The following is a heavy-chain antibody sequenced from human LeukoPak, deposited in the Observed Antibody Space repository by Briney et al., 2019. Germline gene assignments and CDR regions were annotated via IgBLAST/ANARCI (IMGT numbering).Heavy chain of an antibody. D-gene: IGHD1-1*01. CDR2: INPNSGGT. CDR3: ARGPAYYWSPFDY. CDR1: GYTFTGYY. Sequence: GASVKVSCKASGYTFTGYYMHWVRQAPGQGLEWMGWINPNSGGTNYAQKFQGRVTMTRDTSISTAYMELSRLRSDDTAVYYCARGPAYYWSPFDYWGQGTLVTVSS. J-gene: IGHJ4*02. V-gene: IGHV1-2*02.